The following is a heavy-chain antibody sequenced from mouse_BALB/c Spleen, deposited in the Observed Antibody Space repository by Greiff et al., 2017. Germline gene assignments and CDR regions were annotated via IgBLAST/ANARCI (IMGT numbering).Heavy chain of an antibody. D-gene: IGHD2-14*01. CDR2: ISSGSSTI. J-gene: IGHJ2*01. CDR3: ARGSYRYDFDY. Sequence: EVKLMESGGGLVQPGGSRKLSCAASGFTFSSFGMHWVRQAPEKGLEWVAYISSGSSTIYYADTVKGRFTISRDNPKNTLFLQMTSLRSEDTAMYYCARGSYRYDFDYWGQGTTLTVSS. V-gene: IGHV5-17*02. CDR1: GFTFSSFG.